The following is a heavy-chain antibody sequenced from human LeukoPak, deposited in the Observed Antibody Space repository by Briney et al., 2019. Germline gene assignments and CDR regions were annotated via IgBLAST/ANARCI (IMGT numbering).Heavy chain of an antibody. CDR2: ICCSGST. V-gene: IGHV4-39*07. CDR1: GGSISSSDYY. D-gene: IGHD1-14*01. J-gene: IGHJ4*02. CDR3: ARDSLTTGFDY. Sequence: PSETLSLTCTVSGGSISSSDYYWGWIRQPPGKGLEWIGSICCSGSTYYSPSLKSRVTLSIDTSKNQFSLKLKSVTAADTAVYYCARDSLTTGFDYWGQGTLVTVSS.